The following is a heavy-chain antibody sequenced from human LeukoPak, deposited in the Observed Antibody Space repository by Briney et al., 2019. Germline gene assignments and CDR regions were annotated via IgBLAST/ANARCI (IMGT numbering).Heavy chain of an antibody. Sequence: PGRSLRLSCAASGFTLSNNGMHWVRQAQGKGLEWVAMMSHDGSSEHYADSVKRRCTISRDNSKNTLYLQLNSLRVEDTAVYYCAKDWGSSDWYNWFDPWGQGTLVTVSS. V-gene: IGHV3-30*18. CDR1: GFTLSNNG. CDR3: AKDWGSSDWYNWFDP. D-gene: IGHD6-19*01. J-gene: IGHJ5*02. CDR2: MSHDGSSE.